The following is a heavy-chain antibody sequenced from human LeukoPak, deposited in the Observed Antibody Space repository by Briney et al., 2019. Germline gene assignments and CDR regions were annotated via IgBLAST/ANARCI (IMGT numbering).Heavy chain of an antibody. CDR1: GFTFSSYG. J-gene: IGHJ4*02. CDR2: IWYDGSNK. Sequence: PGGSLRLSCAASGFTFSSYGTHWVRQAPGKGLEWVAVIWYDGSNKYYADSVKGRFTISRDNSKNTLYLQMNSLRAEDTAVYYCARGAQGGWGDLDYWGQGTLVTVSS. CDR3: ARGAQGGWGDLDY. D-gene: IGHD3-16*01. V-gene: IGHV3-33*01.